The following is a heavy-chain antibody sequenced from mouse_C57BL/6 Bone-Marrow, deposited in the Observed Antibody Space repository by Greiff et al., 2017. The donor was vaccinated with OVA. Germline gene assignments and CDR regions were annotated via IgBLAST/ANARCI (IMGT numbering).Heavy chain of an antibody. CDR3: ARQDWDEDYFDY. J-gene: IGHJ2*01. Sequence: EVKLMESGGGLVKPGGSLKLSCAASGFTFSSYTMSWVRRTPEKRLEWVATISGGGGNTYYPDSVQGRFTISRDNAKNTLYLQMSSLRSEDTALYYCARQDWDEDYFDYWGQGTTLTVSA. D-gene: IGHD4-1*01. CDR2: ISGGGGNT. V-gene: IGHV5-9*01. CDR1: GFTFSSYT.